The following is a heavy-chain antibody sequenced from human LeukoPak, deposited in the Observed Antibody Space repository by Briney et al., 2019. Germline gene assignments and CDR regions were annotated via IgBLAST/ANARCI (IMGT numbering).Heavy chain of an antibody. D-gene: IGHD3-22*01. Sequence: PAGSLRLSCAASGFTFDDYGMSWVRQAPGKGLEWVSGINWNGGSTGYADSVKGRFTISRDNAKNSLYLQMNSLRAEDTALYHCARALGDSSGYLGFDYYYYMDVWGKGTTVSIS. J-gene: IGHJ6*03. CDR3: ARALGDSSGYLGFDYYYYMDV. CDR1: GFTFDDYG. V-gene: IGHV3-20*01. CDR2: INWNGGST.